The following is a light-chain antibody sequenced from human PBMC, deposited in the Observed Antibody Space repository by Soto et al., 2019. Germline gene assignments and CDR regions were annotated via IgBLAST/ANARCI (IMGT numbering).Light chain of an antibody. Sequence: DIQMPQSPSSLSASVGDRVTITCRASQGIANYLAWYQHKPGKVPNLLIYAASTLQSGVPSRFSGGGSGTDFTLTISSLQPEDVATYYCQKYNSAPRTFGQGTKVDIK. CDR2: AAS. J-gene: IGKJ1*01. CDR3: QKYNSAPRT. V-gene: IGKV1-27*01. CDR1: QGIANY.